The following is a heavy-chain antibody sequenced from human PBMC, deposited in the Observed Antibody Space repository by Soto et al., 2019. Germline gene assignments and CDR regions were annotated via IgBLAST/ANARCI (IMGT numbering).Heavy chain of an antibody. CDR1: GGSFSGYY. D-gene: IGHD2-2*02. CDR3: ARKSPKYPMGYFDY. V-gene: IGHV4-34*01. Sequence: QVQLQQWGAGLLKPSETLSLTCAVYGGSFSGYYWSWVRQPPGKGLEWIGEINHRGGTNYNPSLKSRVTISVDTSKNQFSRRLSSVTAAYTAVYYWARKSPKYPMGYFDYWGQGTLVTVSS. CDR2: INHRGGT. J-gene: IGHJ4*02.